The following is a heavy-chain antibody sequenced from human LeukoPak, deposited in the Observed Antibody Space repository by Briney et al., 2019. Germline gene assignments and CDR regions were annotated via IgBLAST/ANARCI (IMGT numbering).Heavy chain of an antibody. CDR3: AKRETSSSAFDY. J-gene: IGHJ4*02. Sequence: GGSLRLSCAASGFTFSSYAMSWVHQAPGKGLEWVSAISGSGGSTYYADSVKGRFTISRDKSKNTLYLQMNSLRAEDTAVYYCAKRETSSSAFDYWGQGTLVTVSS. V-gene: IGHV3-23*01. CDR2: ISGSGGST. CDR1: GFTFSSYA. D-gene: IGHD6-6*01.